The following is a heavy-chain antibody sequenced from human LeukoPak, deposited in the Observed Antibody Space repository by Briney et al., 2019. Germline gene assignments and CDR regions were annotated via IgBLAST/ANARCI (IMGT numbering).Heavy chain of an antibody. CDR2: ISSSGSYI. CDR1: RFTFSSYS. Sequence: GGSLRLSCASSRFTFSSYSMNWVRQAPGKGLEWVSSISSSGSYIYYADSVKGRFTISRDNAKNSPYLQMNSLRAEDTAVYYCARGGPLNARYYDFWSDLDYWGQGTLVTVSS. V-gene: IGHV3-21*01. CDR3: ARGGPLNARYYDFWSDLDY. D-gene: IGHD3-3*01. J-gene: IGHJ4*02.